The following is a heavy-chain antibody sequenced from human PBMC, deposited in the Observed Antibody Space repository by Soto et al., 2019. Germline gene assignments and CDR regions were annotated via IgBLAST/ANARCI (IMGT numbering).Heavy chain of an antibody. V-gene: IGHV1-46*01. Sequence: QVQLVQSGAEVKKPGASVKVSCKASGYTFTSYYMHWVRQAPGQGLEWMGIINPSGGSTSYAQKFQGRVTMTRDTSTSTVYMELSSLRSEDTAVYYCARDIYRQQLQDAMSDDYWGHGTLVTVSP. CDR1: GYTFTSYY. D-gene: IGHD6-13*01. CDR3: ARDIYRQQLQDAMSDDY. J-gene: IGHJ4*01. CDR2: INPSGGST.